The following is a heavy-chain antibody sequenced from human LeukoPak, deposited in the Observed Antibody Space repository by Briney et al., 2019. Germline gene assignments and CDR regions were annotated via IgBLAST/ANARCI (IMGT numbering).Heavy chain of an antibody. D-gene: IGHD6-19*01. CDR3: VRSLEQWLVPYFDY. V-gene: IGHV1-18*04. CDR2: ISAYNGNT. J-gene: IGHJ4*02. Sequence: ASVTVSCKASGYTFTSYGISWVRQAPGQGLEWMGWISAYNGNTNYAQKLQGRVTMTTDTSTSTAYMELRSLRSDDTAVYYCVRSLEQWLVPYFDYWGQGTLVTVSS. CDR1: GYTFTSYG.